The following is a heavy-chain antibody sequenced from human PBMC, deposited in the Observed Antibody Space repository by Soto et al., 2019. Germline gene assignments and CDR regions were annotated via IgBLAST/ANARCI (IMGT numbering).Heavy chain of an antibody. D-gene: IGHD3-10*01. CDR1: GGTFSSYA. CDR2: IIPIFGTA. Sequence: QVQLVQPGAEVKKPGSSVKVSCKASGGTFSSYAISWVRQAPGQGLEWMGGIIPIFGTANYAQKFQGRVTITADESTSTAYRELSSLRSEDTAVYYCARWPGSKGAQYYVDYWGQGTLVTVSS. CDR3: ARWPGSKGAQYYVDY. J-gene: IGHJ4*02. V-gene: IGHV1-69*12.